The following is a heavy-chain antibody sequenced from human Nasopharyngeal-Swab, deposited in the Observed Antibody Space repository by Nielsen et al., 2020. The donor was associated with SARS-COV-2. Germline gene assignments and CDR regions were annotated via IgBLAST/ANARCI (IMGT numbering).Heavy chain of an antibody. CDR2: IYYSGST. CDR1: GGSISSSSYY. D-gene: IGHD6-19*01. CDR3: ARPGYSSGWYVG. V-gene: IGHV4-39*01. J-gene: IGHJ4*02. Sequence: SETPSLTCTVSGGSISSSSYYWGWIRQPPGKGLEWIGSIYYSGSTYYNPSLKSRVTISVDTSKNQFSLKLSSVTAADTAVYYCARPGYSSGWYVGWGQGTLVTVSS.